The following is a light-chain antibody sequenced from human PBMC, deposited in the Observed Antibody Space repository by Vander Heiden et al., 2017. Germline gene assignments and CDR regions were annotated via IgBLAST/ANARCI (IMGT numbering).Light chain of an antibody. CDR2: AAS. J-gene: IGKJ5*01. Sequence: EIQMTQSPSSMSASVGDRVTIPCRASQRISSYLNWYQQKPGKAPKLLIYAASSLQSGVPSRFSGSGSGTDFTLTISRLQPEDFATYYCQQSDSTPITFGQGTPMEIK. CDR3: QQSDSTPIT. CDR1: QRISSY. V-gene: IGKV1-39*01.